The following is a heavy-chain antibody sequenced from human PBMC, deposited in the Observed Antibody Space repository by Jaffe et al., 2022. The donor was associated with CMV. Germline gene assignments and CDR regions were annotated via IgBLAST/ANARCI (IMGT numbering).Heavy chain of an antibody. D-gene: IGHD5-12*01. J-gene: IGHJ5*02. V-gene: IGHV1-46*01. CDR3: ARANSGYASRGLLIGGGWFDP. CDR2: INPSGGST. CDR1: GYTFTSYY. Sequence: QVQLVQSGAEVKKPGASVKVSCKASGYTFTSYYMHWVRQAPGQGLEWMGIINPSGGSTSYAQKFQGRVTMTRDTSTSTVYMELSSLRSEDTAVYYCARANSGYASRGLLIGGGWFDPWGQGTLVTVSS.